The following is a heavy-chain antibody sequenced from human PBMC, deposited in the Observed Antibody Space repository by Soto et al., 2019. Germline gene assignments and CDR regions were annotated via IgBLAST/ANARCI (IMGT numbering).Heavy chain of an antibody. CDR2: IYYSGST. CDR1: GGSISSYY. D-gene: IGHD6-13*01. V-gene: IGHV4-59*01. J-gene: IGHJ3*02. CDR3: ARDGRSSSWYYDLHAFDI. Sequence: QVQLQESGPGLVKPSETLSLTCTVSGGSISSYYWSWIRQPPGKGLEWIGYIYYSGSTNYNPSLKSRVTISVDTSKNQFSLKLSSVTAADTAVYYCARDGRSSSWYYDLHAFDIWGQGTMVTVSS.